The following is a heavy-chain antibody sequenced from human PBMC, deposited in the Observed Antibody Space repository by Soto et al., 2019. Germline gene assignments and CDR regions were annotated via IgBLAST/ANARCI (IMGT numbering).Heavy chain of an antibody. Sequence: EVQLLESGGGLVQPGGSLRLTCAASGFTFSSYSMNWVRQAPGKGLEWVATVGGGGEYTFYADSVKGRFTISRDDSQNTVYRQMNSLRAEDTAVYFCAKRDSGSGRSPPLINYWGQGTLVTVSS. CDR2: VGGGGEYT. CDR1: GFTFSSYS. CDR3: AKRDSGSGRSPPLINY. V-gene: IGHV3-23*01. D-gene: IGHD3-10*01. J-gene: IGHJ4*02.